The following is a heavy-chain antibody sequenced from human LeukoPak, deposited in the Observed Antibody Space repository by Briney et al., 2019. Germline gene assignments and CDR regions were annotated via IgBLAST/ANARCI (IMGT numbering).Heavy chain of an antibody. Sequence: ASVKVSCKASGYTFTGYYMHWVRQAPGQGLEWMGWINPNSGGTNYAQKFQGWVTMTRDTSTSTVYMELSSLRSEDTAVYYCARVRSGTNYYYGMDVWGQGTTVTVSS. CDR2: INPNSGGT. CDR3: ARVRSGTNYYYGMDV. D-gene: IGHD3-3*01. CDR1: GYTFTGYY. J-gene: IGHJ6*02. V-gene: IGHV1-2*04.